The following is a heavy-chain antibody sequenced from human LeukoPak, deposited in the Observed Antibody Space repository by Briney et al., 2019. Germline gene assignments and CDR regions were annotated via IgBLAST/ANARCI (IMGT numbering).Heavy chain of an antibody. V-gene: IGHV3-20*04. J-gene: IGHJ6*03. CDR2: INWNGGST. CDR3: ARMAGAGYYFYMDV. CDR1: GFTFDDHG. Sequence: GGSLRLSCAASGFTFDDHGMSWVRQAPGKGLEWVSGINWNGGSTGYRDSVKGRFTISRDNAKNSLYLQTNSLRAEDTALYYCARMAGAGYYFYMDVWGKGTTVTVSS. D-gene: IGHD6-19*01.